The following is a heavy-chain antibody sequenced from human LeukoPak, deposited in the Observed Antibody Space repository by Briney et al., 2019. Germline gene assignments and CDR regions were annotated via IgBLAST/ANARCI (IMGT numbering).Heavy chain of an antibody. Sequence: GGSLRLSCVASGFTFSSYWMTWVRQAPGKGLEWVANIKQDGSEKYYVASVKGRFTISRDNAKNSLYLQMNSLRAEDTAVYYCANGMDVWGQGTTVTVSS. J-gene: IGHJ6*02. CDR1: GFTFSSYW. CDR3: ANGMDV. CDR2: IKQDGSEK. V-gene: IGHV3-7*01.